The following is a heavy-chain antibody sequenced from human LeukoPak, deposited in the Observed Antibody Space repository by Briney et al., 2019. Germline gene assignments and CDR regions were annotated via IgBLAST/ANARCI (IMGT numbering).Heavy chain of an antibody. CDR1: GGSISSSTHY. Sequence: SETLSLTRTVSGGSISSSTHYWGWIRQSPGKGLEWIGSMYNSGSISYNPSLRSRVTITVDTSKNQFSLNFNSVTAADTALYFCARNETSGYFDLWGQGTMVTVSS. CDR2: MYNSGSI. CDR3: ARNETSGYFDL. V-gene: IGHV4-39*01. D-gene: IGHD3-22*01. J-gene: IGHJ3*01.